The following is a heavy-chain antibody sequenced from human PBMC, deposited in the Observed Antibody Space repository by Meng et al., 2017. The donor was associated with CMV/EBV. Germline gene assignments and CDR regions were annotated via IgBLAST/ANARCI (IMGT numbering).Heavy chain of an antibody. V-gene: IGHV3-30-3*02. J-gene: IGHJ6*02. CDR1: GFTFSSYA. Sequence: GECLKISCAASGFTFSSYAMHWVRQAPGKGLEWVAVISYDGSNKYYADSVKGRFTISRDNSKNTLYLQMNSLRAEDTALYYCAKRSQWLLGLYYYYGLDVWGQGTTVTVSS. CDR2: ISYDGSNK. CDR3: AKRSQWLLGLYYYYGLDV. D-gene: IGHD6-19*01.